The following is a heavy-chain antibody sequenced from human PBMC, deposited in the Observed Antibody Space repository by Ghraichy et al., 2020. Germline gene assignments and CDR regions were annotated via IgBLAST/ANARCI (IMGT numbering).Heavy chain of an antibody. CDR3: AKLPTLAATGYYYYGMDV. CDR1: GFTFSSYA. V-gene: IGHV3-23*01. Sequence: GGSLRLSCAASGFTFSSYAMSWVRQAPGKGLEWVSAISGSGGSTYYADSVKGRFTISRDNSKNTLYLQMNSLRAEDTAVYYCAKLPTLAATGYYYYGMDVWGQGTTVTVSS. J-gene: IGHJ6*02. CDR2: ISGSGGST. D-gene: IGHD2-15*01.